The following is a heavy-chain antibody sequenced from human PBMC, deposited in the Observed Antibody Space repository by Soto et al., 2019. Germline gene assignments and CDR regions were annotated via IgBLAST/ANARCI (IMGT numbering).Heavy chain of an antibody. V-gene: IGHV4-34*01. CDR1: GGSFSGYQ. J-gene: IGHJ6*03. CDR2: INDSGNI. Sequence: QVQLQQWGAGLLKPSETLSLTCAVYGGSFSGYQWSWIRQTPGKGLEWIGEINDSGNINYNPSLKSRVTIFLDTPKKQISLKLSSVTAADTAVYYCARGLILWFGELSGRGGYYYCMDVWGKGTTVIVSS. D-gene: IGHD3-10*01. CDR3: ARGLILWFGELSGRGGYYYCMDV.